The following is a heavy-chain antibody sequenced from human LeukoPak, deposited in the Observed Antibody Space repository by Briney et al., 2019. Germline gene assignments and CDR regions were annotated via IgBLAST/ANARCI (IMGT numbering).Heavy chain of an antibody. Sequence: GGSLRLSCAASGFTFSSYEVNWVRQAPGKGLEWVSYISSSGSTIYYADSVKGRFTISRDNAKNSLYLQMNSLRAEDTAVYYCARTGTGYSSSWTIDYWGQGTLVTVSS. D-gene: IGHD6-13*01. J-gene: IGHJ4*02. CDR2: ISSSGSTI. CDR3: ARTGTGYSSSWTIDY. CDR1: GFTFSSYE. V-gene: IGHV3-48*03.